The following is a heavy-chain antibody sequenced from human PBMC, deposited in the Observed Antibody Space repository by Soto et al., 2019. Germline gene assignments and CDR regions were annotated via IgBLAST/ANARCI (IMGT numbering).Heavy chain of an antibody. CDR1: GYTFNAYY. Sequence: QVQVVQSGPEVKKPGASVQISCKASGYTFNAYYMHWVRQAPGQGLEWIGWINPNSGGTKYAQKFQGRVNMTTDTSISTAYMEMSSLRSDDTAMYYCARGVGAGGTVRFAFDLWGQETMITVSS. D-gene: IGHD1-26*01. CDR2: INPNSGGT. V-gene: IGHV1-2*02. J-gene: IGHJ3*01. CDR3: ARGVGAGGTVRFAFDL.